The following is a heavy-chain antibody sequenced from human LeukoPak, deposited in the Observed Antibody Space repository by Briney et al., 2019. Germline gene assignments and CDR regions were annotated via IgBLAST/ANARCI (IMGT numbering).Heavy chain of an antibody. J-gene: IGHJ3*02. D-gene: IGHD2-15*01. Sequence: SETLSLTCTVSGYTISSGYYWGWIRQPPGKGLEWIGSIYQSGSTYYNPSLKSRVTISVDTSKNQFSLKLTSVTAADTAAYYCARELYCSGGSCHSRDAFDIWGQGTMVTVSS. CDR1: GYTISSGYY. CDR2: IYQSGST. V-gene: IGHV4-38-2*02. CDR3: ARELYCSGGSCHSRDAFDI.